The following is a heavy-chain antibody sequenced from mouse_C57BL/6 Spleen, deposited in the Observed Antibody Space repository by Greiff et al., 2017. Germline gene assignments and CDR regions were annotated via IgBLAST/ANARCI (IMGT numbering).Heavy chain of an antibody. CDR2: IDPETGGT. CDR1: GYTFTDYE. Sequence: VQLVESGAELVRPGASVTLSCKASGYTFTDYEMHWVKQTPVHGLEWIGAIDPETGGTAYNQKFKGKAILTADKSSSTACMELRSLTSEDSAVYYSTRGGYYGRKYFDVWGTGTTVTVSS. D-gene: IGHD1-1*01. V-gene: IGHV1-15*01. J-gene: IGHJ1*03. CDR3: TRGGYYGRKYFDV.